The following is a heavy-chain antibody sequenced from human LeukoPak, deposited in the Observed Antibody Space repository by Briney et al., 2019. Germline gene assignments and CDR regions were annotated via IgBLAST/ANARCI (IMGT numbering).Heavy chain of an antibody. Sequence: SQTLSLTFAISGDGVTIKSVGGNWVRQSPERGLEWLGNAYYRYKGFYDDALAVRSQITISADISMNVLSLQLNSVTPEDTAVYYCVRAGVIHPSTARAFDLCGQGTMVTISS. D-gene: IGHD4-17*01. CDR1: GDGVTIKSVG. V-gene: IGHV6-1*01. CDR3: VRAGVIHPSTARAFDL. CDR2: AYYRYKGFY. J-gene: IGHJ3*01.